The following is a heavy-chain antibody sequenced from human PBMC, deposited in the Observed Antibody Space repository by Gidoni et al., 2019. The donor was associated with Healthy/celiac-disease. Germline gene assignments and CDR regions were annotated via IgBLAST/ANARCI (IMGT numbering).Heavy chain of an antibody. D-gene: IGHD2-15*01. V-gene: IGHV1-69*02. J-gene: IGHJ4*02. CDR1: GGTFSSYT. Sequence: QVQLVQSAAEVKKPGSSVTVSCKASGGTFSSYTISWVRQAPGQGLEWMGRIIPILGIANYAQKFQGRVTITADKSTSTAYMELSSLRSEDTAVYYCATSRYGGISPRASDYWGQGTLVTVSS. CDR3: ATSRYGGISPRASDY. CDR2: IIPILGIA.